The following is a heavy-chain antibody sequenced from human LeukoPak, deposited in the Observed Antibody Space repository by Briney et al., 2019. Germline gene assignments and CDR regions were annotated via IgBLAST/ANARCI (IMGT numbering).Heavy chain of an antibody. D-gene: IGHD3-22*01. CDR1: GDSISSYY. V-gene: IGHV4-39*01. CDR3: ARQAPITMIVVAMTEDYFDY. Sequence: SETLSLTCAVSGDSISSYYWGWIRQPPGKGLEWIGSIYYSGSTYYNPSLKSRVTISVDTSKNQFSLKLSSVTAADTAVYYCARQAPITMIVVAMTEDYFDYWGQGTLVTVSS. J-gene: IGHJ4*02. CDR2: IYYSGST.